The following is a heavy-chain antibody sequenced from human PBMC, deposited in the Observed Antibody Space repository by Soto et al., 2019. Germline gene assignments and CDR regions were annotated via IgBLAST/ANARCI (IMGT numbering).Heavy chain of an antibody. D-gene: IGHD3-10*02. V-gene: IGHV3-74*01. CDR2: INSDGSTT. J-gene: IGHJ6*02. Sequence: PGRSLRLSCAASGFTFSSYWMHWVRQAPGKGLVWVSRINSDGSTTSYAYSVKGRFTISRDNAKNTLYLQMNSLRAEDTAVYYCANLMLSYYHYAMDVWAQGT. CDR1: GFTFSSYW. CDR3: ANLMLSYYHYAMDV.